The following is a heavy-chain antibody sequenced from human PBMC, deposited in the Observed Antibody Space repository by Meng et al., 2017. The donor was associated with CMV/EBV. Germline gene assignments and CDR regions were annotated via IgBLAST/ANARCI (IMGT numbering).Heavy chain of an antibody. CDR3: ARGVGATGKADY. Sequence: QVQLQQWGAGLLKPSDTPSLTCAVYGGSFSGYYWSWIRQPPGKGLEWIGEINHSGSTNYNPSLKSRVTISVDTSKNQFSLKLSSVTAADTAVYYCARGVGATGKADYWGQGTLVTVSS. J-gene: IGHJ4*02. D-gene: IGHD1-26*01. CDR2: INHSGST. V-gene: IGHV4-34*01. CDR1: GGSFSGYY.